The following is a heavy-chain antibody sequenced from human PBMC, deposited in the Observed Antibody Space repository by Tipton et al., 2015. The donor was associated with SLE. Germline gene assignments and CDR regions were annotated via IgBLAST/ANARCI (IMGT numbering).Heavy chain of an antibody. V-gene: IGHV4-59*07. CDR2: IYFDGNS. D-gene: IGHD6-19*01. J-gene: IGHJ4*02. CDR3: ARGVAERLGLDF. Sequence: TLSLTCTVSGGSIGPYYWHWIRQSPGKALEWIGYIYFDGNSNGRGNYNTSLKTRVTMSVDPSKMQFSLNLNSVTAADTALYVCARGVAERLGLDFWGQGSLVTVSS. CDR1: GGSIGPYY.